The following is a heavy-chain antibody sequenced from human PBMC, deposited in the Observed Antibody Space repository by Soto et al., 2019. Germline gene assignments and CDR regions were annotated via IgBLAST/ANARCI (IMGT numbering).Heavy chain of an antibody. CDR1: GFTFRSYA. J-gene: IGHJ4*02. Sequence: EVQLLESGGGLVQTGGSLRLSCAASGFTFRSYAMTWVRQAPGRGLEWVSALSGTGSRAYYADSLKGRFTISRDNSKNTGYPEKNRRGGEEQANYYCAKDVDNSGWGGKLDYWGQGTLVTVSS. V-gene: IGHV3-23*01. CDR2: LSGTGSRA. D-gene: IGHD6-19*01. CDR3: AKDVDNSGWGGKLDY.